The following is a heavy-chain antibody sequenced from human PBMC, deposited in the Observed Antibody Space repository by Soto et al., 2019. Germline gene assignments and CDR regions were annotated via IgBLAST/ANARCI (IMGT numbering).Heavy chain of an antibody. CDR3: AKTRALGYAYGVGGDSFDY. J-gene: IGHJ4*02. Sequence: QVQLQELGPGLVKPSGTLSLTCAVSGGSISSDNWWSWVRQSPGKGLEWIGEIYHSGSTNYNPSLKSRVTISVDRSKMQFSLKLSSVTAADTAVYYWAKTRALGYAYGVGGDSFDYWGQGTLVTVSS. V-gene: IGHV4-4*02. CDR2: IYHSGST. CDR1: GGSISSDNW. D-gene: IGHD5-18*01.